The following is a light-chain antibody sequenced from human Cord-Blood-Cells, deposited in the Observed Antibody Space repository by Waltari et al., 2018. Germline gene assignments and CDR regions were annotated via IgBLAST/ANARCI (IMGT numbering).Light chain of an antibody. V-gene: IGKV3-11*01. CDR1: QSVSSY. CDR3: QQRSNWMYT. CDR2: DAS. J-gene: IGKJ2*01. Sequence: EIVLTQSPAPLSLSPGERATLSCRASQSVSSYLAWYQQKPGQAPRLLIYDASNGATVIPARFSGSGSGTDFTLTISSLEPEDFAVYYCQQRSNWMYTFGQGTKLEIK.